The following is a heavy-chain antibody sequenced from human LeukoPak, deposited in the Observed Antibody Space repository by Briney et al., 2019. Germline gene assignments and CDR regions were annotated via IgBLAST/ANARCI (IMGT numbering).Heavy chain of an antibody. V-gene: IGHV1-24*01. CDR2: FYPEDGKT. CDR1: GYTLTELS. CDR3: ATAPWRKIAFYFYGMDV. Sequence: GASVKVSCKVSGYTLTELSMHWVRQAPGKGLEWMGSFYPEDGKTIYAQKFQGRVTMTEDTSTDTAYMDLSGLRSEDTAVYYCATAPWRKIAFYFYGMDVWGQGTTVTVSS. J-gene: IGHJ6*02. D-gene: IGHD2/OR15-2a*01.